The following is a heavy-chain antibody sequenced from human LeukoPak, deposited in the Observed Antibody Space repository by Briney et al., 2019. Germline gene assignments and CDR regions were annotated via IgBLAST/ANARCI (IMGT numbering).Heavy chain of an antibody. CDR2: VYYSGST. CDR1: GGSISSDY. D-gene: IGHD3-10*01. Sequence: SETLSLTCTVSGGSISSDYWSWIRQTPGKGLEWIGYVYYSGSTNYNPSLKSRVTISVDTSKKHFSLQLSSLTAADTAVYYCARHTYGSGSYNYYGMDVWGQGTTVTVSS. CDR3: ARHTYGSGSYNYYGMDV. J-gene: IGHJ6*02. V-gene: IGHV4-59*08.